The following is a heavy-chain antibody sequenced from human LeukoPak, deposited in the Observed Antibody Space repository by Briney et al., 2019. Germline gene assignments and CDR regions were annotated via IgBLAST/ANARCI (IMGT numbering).Heavy chain of an antibody. V-gene: IGHV3-74*01. CDR2: ISPAGSTT. J-gene: IGHJ4*02. CDR3: ARGPNSNWSGLDF. Sequence: GGSLRLSCTASGFSFSGHWMHWARQLPGKGLVWVSRISPAGSTTSYADSVKGRFTVSRDNAKNTLYLQVNNLRAEDTAVYYCARGPNSNWSGLDFWGQGTLLTVSS. D-gene: IGHD6-6*01. CDR1: GFSFSGHW.